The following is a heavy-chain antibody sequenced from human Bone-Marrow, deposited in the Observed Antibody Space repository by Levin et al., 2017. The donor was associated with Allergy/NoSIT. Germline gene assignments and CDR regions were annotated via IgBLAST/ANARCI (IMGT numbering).Heavy chain of an antibody. CDR2: INSDGSST. V-gene: IGHV3-74*01. CDR3: ARAHGTGIQLWFVDY. D-gene: IGHD5-18*01. CDR1: GFTFSSYW. J-gene: IGHJ4*02. Sequence: GGSLRLSCAASGFTFSSYWMHWVRQAPGKGLVWVSRINSDGSSTSYADSVKGRFTISRDNAKNTLYLQMNSLRAEDPAVYYCARAHGTGIQLWFVDYWGQGTLVTVSS.